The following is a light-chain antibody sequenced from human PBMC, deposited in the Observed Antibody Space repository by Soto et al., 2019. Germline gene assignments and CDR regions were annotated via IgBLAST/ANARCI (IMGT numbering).Light chain of an antibody. Sequence: QSVLAQPASVSGSPGQSITISCTGSSSDIGAYNYVSWFQQYPGKAPKLIISEVSNRPSGVSNRFSGSKSGTAASLTISGLQTEDEADYFCFSFTTDWTHVFGPVTKVTVL. V-gene: IGLV2-14*01. CDR3: FSFTTDWTHV. J-gene: IGLJ1*01. CDR1: SSDIGAYNY. CDR2: EVS.